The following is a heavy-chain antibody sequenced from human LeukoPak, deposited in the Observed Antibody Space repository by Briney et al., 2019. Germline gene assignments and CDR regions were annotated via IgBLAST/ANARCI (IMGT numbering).Heavy chain of an antibody. CDR3: AGGIASYSSSYFDY. CDR1: GYTFSDHY. J-gene: IGHJ4*02. Sequence: ASVKVSCKASGYTFSDHYIHWVRQAPGQGLEWMGWINPNNGGTNYAQKFQGRVTMTRDTSIATTYIELNRLRSDDTAIYYCAGGIASYSSSYFDYWGQGALVTVSS. D-gene: IGHD1-26*01. CDR2: INPNNGGT. V-gene: IGHV1-2*02.